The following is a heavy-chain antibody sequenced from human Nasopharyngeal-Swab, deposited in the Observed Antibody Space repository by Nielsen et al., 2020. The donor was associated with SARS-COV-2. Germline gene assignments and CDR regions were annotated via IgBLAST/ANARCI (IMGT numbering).Heavy chain of an antibody. Sequence: GESLKISCAASGFTFSSYWMHWVRQAPGKGLVWVSRINRDGSSTSYADSVKGRFTSSRDNAKNTLYLQMNSLRAEDTAEYFCAKDGVRLNGIDVWGQGTTVTVSS. CDR1: GFTFSSYW. CDR2: INRDGSST. V-gene: IGHV3-74*01. D-gene: IGHD3-16*01. J-gene: IGHJ6*02. CDR3: AKDGVRLNGIDV.